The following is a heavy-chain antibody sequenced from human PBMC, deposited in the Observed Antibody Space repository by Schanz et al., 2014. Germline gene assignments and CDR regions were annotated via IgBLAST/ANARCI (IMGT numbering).Heavy chain of an antibody. J-gene: IGHJ4*02. CDR2: IKQDGSEK. V-gene: IGHV3-7*01. Sequence: EVQLVESGGGFVQPGGSLRLSCAASGFTFSSYWMSWVRQAPGKGLEWVANIKQDGSEKYYVDSVQGRFTISRDNAKNSLYLQMNSLRAEDTAVYYCARDGYNAYDLKRGDYWGQGTQVAVSS. CDR1: GFTFSSYW. D-gene: IGHD5-12*01. CDR3: ARDGYNAYDLKRGDY.